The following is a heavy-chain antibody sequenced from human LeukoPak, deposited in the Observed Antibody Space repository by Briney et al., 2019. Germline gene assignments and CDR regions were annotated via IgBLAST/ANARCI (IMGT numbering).Heavy chain of an antibody. CDR1: GFTFSSYS. J-gene: IGHJ5*02. CDR3: ARDLLLAGYQQLVRYRWFDP. D-gene: IGHD6-13*01. CDR2: ISSSSSYI. V-gene: IGHV3-21*01. Sequence: PGGSLRLSCAASGFTFSSYSMNWVRQAPGKGLEWVSSISSSSSYIYYADSVKGRFTISRDNAKNSLYLQMNSLRAEDTAVYYCARDLLLAGYQQLVRYRWFDPWGQGTLVTVSS.